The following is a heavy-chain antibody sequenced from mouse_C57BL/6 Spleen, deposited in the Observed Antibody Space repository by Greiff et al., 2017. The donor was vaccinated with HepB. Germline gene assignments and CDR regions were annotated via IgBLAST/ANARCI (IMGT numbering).Heavy chain of an antibody. J-gene: IGHJ3*01. CDR2: IYPGSGST. CDR3: ARPFYYDYDAWFAY. V-gene: IGHV1-55*01. D-gene: IGHD2-4*01. CDR1: GYTFTSYW. Sequence: VQLQQSGAELVKPGASVKMSCKASGYTFTSYWITWVKQRPGQGLEWIGDIYPGSGSTNYNEKFKSKATLTVDTSSSTAYMQLSSLTSEDSAVYYCARPFYYDYDAWFAYWGQGTLVTVSA.